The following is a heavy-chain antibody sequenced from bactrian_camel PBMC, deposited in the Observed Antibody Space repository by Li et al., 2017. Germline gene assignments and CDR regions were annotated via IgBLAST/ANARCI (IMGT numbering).Heavy chain of an antibody. J-gene: IGHJ4*01. CDR2: IDSDGIE. CDR1: GTIYYDAC. CDR3: VAGEDTVVAGDIRCALPDHVN. Sequence: HVQLVESGGGSVQAGGSLRLSCRAKGTIYYDACVGWLRQAPGKEREGVAAIDSDGIESYTDSVKGRFTVSRDNAKNTLYLQMAMMNPEDTAVYYCVAGEDTVVAGDIRCALPDHVNWGQGTQVTV. D-gene: IGHD6*01. V-gene: IGHV3S53*01.